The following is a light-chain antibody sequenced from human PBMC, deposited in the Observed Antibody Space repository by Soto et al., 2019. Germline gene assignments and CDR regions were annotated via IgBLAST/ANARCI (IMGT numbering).Light chain of an antibody. CDR1: SSNIGSNT. J-gene: IGLJ1*01. Sequence: QSVLSQPPSASGTPGQRVTISCSGSSSNIGSNTVSWYQQFPGTAPKLLIYFNIQRPSGVPDRFSGSKSGTSASLAISGLRSEDEADYYCAAWDDSLNGYVFGTGTKGTVL. CDR2: FNI. CDR3: AAWDDSLNGYV. V-gene: IGLV1-44*01.